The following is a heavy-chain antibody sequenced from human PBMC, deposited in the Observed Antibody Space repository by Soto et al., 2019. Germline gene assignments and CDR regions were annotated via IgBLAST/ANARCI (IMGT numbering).Heavy chain of an antibody. Sequence: GGALILSCAASGFTFSSYAMSWVRQAPGKGLEWVSASSVGGGSTYYADSVKGRFTIYRDNSKNTLYLQMNSLRAEDTAVYYCAKDASRASSITMIVVVIRPNCFDYWGQGTLVTVSS. V-gene: IGHV3-23*01. CDR1: GFTFSSYA. D-gene: IGHD3-22*01. J-gene: IGHJ4*02. CDR3: AKDASRASSITMIVVVIRPNCFDY. CDR2: SSVGGGST.